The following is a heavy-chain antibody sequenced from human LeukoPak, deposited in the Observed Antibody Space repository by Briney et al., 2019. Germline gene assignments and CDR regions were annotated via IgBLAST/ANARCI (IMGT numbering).Heavy chain of an antibody. CDR1: GYSFTSHW. V-gene: IGHV5-51*01. Sequence: GESLKISCKGSGYSFTSHWIGWVRQMLGKGLEWMGIIYVGDSDTRYSPSFQGQVTISADKSISTAYLQWSSLKASDTAMYYCARRQAGATVDYWGQGTLVTVSS. D-gene: IGHD1-26*01. CDR3: ARRQAGATVDY. J-gene: IGHJ4*02. CDR2: IYVGDSDT.